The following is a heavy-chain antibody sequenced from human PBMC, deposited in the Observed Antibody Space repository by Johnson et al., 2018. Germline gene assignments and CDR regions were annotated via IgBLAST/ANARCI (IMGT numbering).Heavy chain of an antibody. D-gene: IGHD2-2*02. CDR3: ASTPDIVVVPAAIRVYYGMDV. J-gene: IGHJ6*02. CDR2: IWYDGSNK. Sequence: QVQLQESGGGVVQPGRSLRLSCAASGFTFSSYGMHWVRQAPGKGLEWVAVIWYDGSNKYYADSVKGRFTISRDNSKNTLYLQMNSRRAEDTAVYYCASTPDIVVVPAAIRVYYGMDVWGQGTTVTVSS. V-gene: IGHV3-33*01. CDR1: GFTFSSYG.